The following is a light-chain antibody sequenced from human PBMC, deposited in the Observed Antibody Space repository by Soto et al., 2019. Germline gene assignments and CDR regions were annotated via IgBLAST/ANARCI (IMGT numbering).Light chain of an antibody. J-gene: IGLJ2*01. CDR3: QSYDNGLSASV. Sequence: QSALTQPPSVSGAPGQRVTISCTGSSSNIGAGHVVHWYQQFPGRAPNLLIYGSSNRPSGVPDRFSGSKSGTSASLAITGLQAEDEADYSCQSYDNGLSASVFGGGTKLTVL. CDR1: SSNIGAGHV. V-gene: IGLV1-40*01. CDR2: GSS.